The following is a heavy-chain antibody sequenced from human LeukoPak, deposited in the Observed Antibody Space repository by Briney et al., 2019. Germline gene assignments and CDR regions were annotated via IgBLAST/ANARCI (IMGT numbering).Heavy chain of an antibody. D-gene: IGHD5-24*01. Sequence: GASVKVSCKASGGTFSSYAISWVRQAPGQGLEWMGIINPSGGSTSYAQKFQGRVTMTRDTSTSTVYMELSSLRSEDTAVYYCARESTMATLLCFDYWGQGTLVTVSS. V-gene: IGHV1-46*01. CDR3: ARESTMATLLCFDY. CDR1: GGTFSSYA. CDR2: INPSGGST. J-gene: IGHJ4*02.